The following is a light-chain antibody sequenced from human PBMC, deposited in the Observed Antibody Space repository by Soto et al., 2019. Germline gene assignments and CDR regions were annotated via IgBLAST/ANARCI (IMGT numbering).Light chain of an antibody. V-gene: IGKV1-5*03. Sequence: DIQMTQSPSTLSASVGDRVTITCRASQSISSWLAWYQQKPGKAPKLLIYKASSLESGVPSRFSGSGSGTEFTLTISSLQPDDFATYYGHRTYNAPPFTFGPGTKVDFK. CDR3: HRTYNAPPFT. J-gene: IGKJ3*01. CDR2: KAS. CDR1: QSISSW.